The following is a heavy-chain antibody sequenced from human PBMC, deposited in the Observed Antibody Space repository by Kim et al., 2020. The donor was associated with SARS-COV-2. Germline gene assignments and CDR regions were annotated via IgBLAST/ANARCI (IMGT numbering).Heavy chain of an antibody. J-gene: IGHJ5*02. CDR3: ARDWPPDYYGSGSYYKDWFDP. V-gene: IGHV3-11*04. CDR2: ISSSGSTI. Sequence: GGSLRLSCAASGFTFSDYYMSWIRQAPGKGLEWVSYISSSGSTIYYADSVKGRFTISRDNAKNSLYLQMNSLRAEDTAVYYCARDWPPDYYGSGSYYKDWFDPWGQGTLVTVSS. D-gene: IGHD3-10*01. CDR1: GFTFSDYY.